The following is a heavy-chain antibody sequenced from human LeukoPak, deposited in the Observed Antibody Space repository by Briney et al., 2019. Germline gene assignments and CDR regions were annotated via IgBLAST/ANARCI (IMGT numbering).Heavy chain of an antibody. D-gene: IGHD4-17*01. V-gene: IGHV3-11*01. Sequence: GGPLRFSGAALGLTFSDNYLGWIGQAPGKGLKWVSYISSSGSTIYYADSVKGRFTISRDNAKNSLYLQMNSLRAEDTAVYYCARVEAGDTYFDYWGQGTLVTVSS. CDR3: ARVEAGDTYFDY. J-gene: IGHJ4*02. CDR2: ISSSGSTI. CDR1: GLTFSDNY.